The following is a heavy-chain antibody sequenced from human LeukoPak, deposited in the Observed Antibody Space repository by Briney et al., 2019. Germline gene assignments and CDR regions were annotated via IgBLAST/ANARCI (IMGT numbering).Heavy chain of an antibody. CDR2: ISSGSSYI. CDR1: GFTFSSYS. J-gene: IGHJ4*02. Sequence: GGSLRLSCAASGFTFSSYSMNWVRQAPGKGLEWVSSISSGSSYIYYADSVKGRFTISRDNAKNSLYLQMNSLRAEDTAVYYCARGSTSFPFDYWGQGTLVTVSS. V-gene: IGHV3-21*01. CDR3: ARGSTSFPFDY. D-gene: IGHD2-2*01.